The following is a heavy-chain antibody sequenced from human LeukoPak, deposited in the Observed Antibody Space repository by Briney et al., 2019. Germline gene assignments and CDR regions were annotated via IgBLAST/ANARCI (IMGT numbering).Heavy chain of an antibody. CDR1: GGTFSSNA. CDR2: IIPIFGTA. J-gene: IGHJ4*02. Sequence: SVKVSCKASGGTFSSNAISWLRQAPGQGLEWMGGIIPIFGTANYAQKFQGRVTITTDESTSTAYMELSSLRSEDTAVYYCAIRGYSYGFEIDYWGQGTLVTVSS. V-gene: IGHV1-69*05. D-gene: IGHD5-18*01. CDR3: AIRGYSYGFEIDY.